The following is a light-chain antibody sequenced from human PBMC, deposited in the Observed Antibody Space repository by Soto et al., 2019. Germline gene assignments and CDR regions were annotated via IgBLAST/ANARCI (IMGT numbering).Light chain of an antibody. Sequence: EIVLTQSPGTLSLSPGERATLSCTASQSVNSNSLAWYQQKPGQAPRLLMYGVSSRATGIPDRFSGGGSGTDFTLTISRLEPEDFAVYYCQQSETFSQGTKVEIK. V-gene: IGKV3-20*01. J-gene: IGKJ1*01. CDR3: QQSET. CDR1: QSVNSNS. CDR2: GVS.